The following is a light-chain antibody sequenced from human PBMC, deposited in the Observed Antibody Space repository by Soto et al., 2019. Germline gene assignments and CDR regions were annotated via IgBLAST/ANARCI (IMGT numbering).Light chain of an antibody. CDR2: AAS. CDR3: QQYNTYWT. V-gene: IGKV1-5*01. J-gene: IGKJ1*01. Sequence: DIQMTQSPSSLSASVADRVTITCRASQSIRRSLNWYQQKPGKAPNLLIYAASSLQTGVPSRFSGSGSGTEFTLTISSLQPDDFATYYCQQYNTYWTFGQGTKVDIK. CDR1: QSIRRS.